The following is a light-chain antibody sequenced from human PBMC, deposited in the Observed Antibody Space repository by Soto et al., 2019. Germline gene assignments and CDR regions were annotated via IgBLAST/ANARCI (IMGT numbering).Light chain of an antibody. J-gene: IGLJ2*01. CDR2: GDS. CDR3: QSYDSSLSGYVV. V-gene: IGLV1-40*01. CDR1: SSNIGAGYD. Sequence: QSVLTQPPSVSGAPGQRVTISCTGSSSNIGAGYDVHWYQQLPGKAPKLLIFGDSHRPSGVPDRFSGSKSGTSASLAITGLQADDEADYYCQSYDSSLSGYVVFGGGTKLTVL.